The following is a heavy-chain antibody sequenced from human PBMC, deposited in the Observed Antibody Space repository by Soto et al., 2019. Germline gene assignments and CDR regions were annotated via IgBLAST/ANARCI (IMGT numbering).Heavy chain of an antibody. V-gene: IGHV5-51*01. CDR3: ARQDIVTATVRGVYFES. D-gene: IGHD2-15*01. Sequence: GESLKISCKADGYSFTRHWIGWLRQLPGRVLEWVAVIYPADSDARYSPSFRGRGTISVDISINTVYLQWRSLKASDTAIYFCARQDIVTATVRGVYFESWGQGTPVTVSS. J-gene: IGHJ4*02. CDR2: IYPADSDA. CDR1: GYSFTRHW.